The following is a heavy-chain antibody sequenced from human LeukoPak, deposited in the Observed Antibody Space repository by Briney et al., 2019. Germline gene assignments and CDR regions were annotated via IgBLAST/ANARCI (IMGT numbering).Heavy chain of an antibody. CDR2: ISSNGGST. CDR1: GFTFSSYA. V-gene: IGHV3-64D*06. Sequence: PGGSLRLSCSASGFTFSSYAMRWVRQAPGKGLEYVSAISSNGGSTYYADSVKGRFTISRDNSKNTLYLQMSSLRAEDTAMYYCVKDNSPLEVVVVVAALDYWGQGTLVTVSS. CDR3: VKDNSPLEVVVVVAALDY. D-gene: IGHD2-15*01. J-gene: IGHJ4*02.